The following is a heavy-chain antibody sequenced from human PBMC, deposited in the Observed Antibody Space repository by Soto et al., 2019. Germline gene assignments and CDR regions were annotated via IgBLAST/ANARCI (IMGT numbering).Heavy chain of an antibody. CDR3: AKDPYSSIPNFYYGMNV. CDR1: GFTFSTYA. V-gene: IGHV3-23*01. Sequence: GGSLRLSCAASGFTFSTYAMNWVRQAPGKGLEWVSVISGTVDNTYYADSVKGRFTISRDNSKNTLYLEMNSLRADDTAVYYCAKDPYSSIPNFYYGMNVWGQGTRVTVSS. D-gene: IGHD6-13*01. CDR2: ISGTVDNT. J-gene: IGHJ6*02.